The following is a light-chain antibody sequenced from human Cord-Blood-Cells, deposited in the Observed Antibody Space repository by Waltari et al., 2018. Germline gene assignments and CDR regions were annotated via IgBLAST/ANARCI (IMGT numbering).Light chain of an antibody. CDR1: SSDVGGYNY. CDR3: SSYTSSSNWV. J-gene: IGLJ3*02. Sequence: QSALTQPASVSGSPGQSITISCTGTSSDVGGYNYASWYQQHPGKAPKLMIYDVSKRPSGVSNRFSGSKSGNTASLTISGLQAEDEADYYCSSYTSSSNWVFGGGTKLTVL. V-gene: IGLV2-14*01. CDR2: DVS.